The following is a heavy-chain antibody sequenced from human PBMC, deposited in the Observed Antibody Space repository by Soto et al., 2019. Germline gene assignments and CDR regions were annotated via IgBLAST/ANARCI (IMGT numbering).Heavy chain of an antibody. V-gene: IGHV3-23*01. CDR1: GFTFSSYA. D-gene: IGHD3-10*01. CDR2: ISGSGGST. CDR3: AKLSVLWFGDLATEYGWFDP. J-gene: IGHJ5*02. Sequence: RLSCAASGFTFSSYAMSWVRQAPGKGLEWVSAISGSGGSTYYADSVKGRFTISRDNSKNTLYLQMNSLRAEDTAVYYCAKLSVLWFGDLATEYGWFDPWGQGTLVTVSS.